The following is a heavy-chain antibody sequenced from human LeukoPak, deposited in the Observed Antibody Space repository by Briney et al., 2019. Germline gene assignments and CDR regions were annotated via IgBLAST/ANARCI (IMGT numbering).Heavy chain of an antibody. CDR3: AKGDYYDFDS. D-gene: IGHD3-22*01. Sequence: GGSLRLSCAASSFTFSSYAMTWVRQAPGKGLEWVSRICSSGDGTHFADSVKGRFTISRDNSKNTLYRQMNSLRAEDTAVYYCAKGDYYDFDSWGQGTLVTVSS. J-gene: IGHJ5*01. V-gene: IGHV3-23*01. CDR2: ICSSGDGT. CDR1: SFTFSSYA.